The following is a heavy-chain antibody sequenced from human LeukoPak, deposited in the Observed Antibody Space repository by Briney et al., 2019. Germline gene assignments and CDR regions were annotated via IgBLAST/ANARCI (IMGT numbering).Heavy chain of an antibody. CDR1: GGSISSYY. Sequence: SETLSLTCTVSGGSISSYYWSWIRQPAGKGLEWIGRIYTSGSTNYNPSLKSRVTISVDTSKNQFSLKLSSVTAADTAVYYCARGRGGYSNFNYYYYYMDVWGKGTTVTVSS. D-gene: IGHD4-11*01. J-gene: IGHJ6*03. V-gene: IGHV4-4*07. CDR3: ARGRGGYSNFNYYYYYMDV. CDR2: IYTSGST.